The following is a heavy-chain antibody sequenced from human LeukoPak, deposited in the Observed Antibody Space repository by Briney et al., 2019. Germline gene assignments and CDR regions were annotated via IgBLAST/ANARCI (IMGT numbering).Heavy chain of an antibody. CDR1: GFTLSSYG. D-gene: IGHD6-6*01. CDR3: AKEPGYSSSGGYDC. V-gene: IGHV3-30*18. Sequence: GGSLRLSCAASGFTLSSYGMHWVRQAPGKGLEWVAVISYDGSNKYYADSVKGRFTISRDNSKNTLYLQMNSLRAEDTAVYYCAKEPGYSSSGGYDCWGQGTLVTVSS. J-gene: IGHJ4*02. CDR2: ISYDGSNK.